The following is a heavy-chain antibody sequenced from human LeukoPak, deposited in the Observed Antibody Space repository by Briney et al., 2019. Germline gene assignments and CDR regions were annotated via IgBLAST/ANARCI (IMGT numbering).Heavy chain of an antibody. Sequence: GRSLRLSCAASGFTFSSYWMSWVRQAPGKGLEWVANIKQDGSEKSYVDSVKGRFTISRDNAKNSLYLQMNSLRAEDTAVYYCARVNYGDYDDYWGQGTLVTVSS. V-gene: IGHV3-7*03. CDR3: ARVNYGDYDDY. CDR1: GFTFSSYW. J-gene: IGHJ4*02. D-gene: IGHD4-17*01. CDR2: IKQDGSEK.